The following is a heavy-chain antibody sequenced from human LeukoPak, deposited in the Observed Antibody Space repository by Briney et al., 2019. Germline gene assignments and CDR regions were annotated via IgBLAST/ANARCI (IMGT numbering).Heavy chain of an antibody. Sequence: SETLSLTCSVSGGSIRSNYWSWIRQPPGKGLEWIGYIYHSGNTNYNPSLKSRVTMSVDTSKNQFSLKLSSVTAADTAVYYCARDGVYSMGAFDIWGQGTMVTVSS. D-gene: IGHD2-8*01. J-gene: IGHJ3*02. CDR2: IYHSGNT. V-gene: IGHV4-59*12. CDR3: ARDGVYSMGAFDI. CDR1: GGSIRSNY.